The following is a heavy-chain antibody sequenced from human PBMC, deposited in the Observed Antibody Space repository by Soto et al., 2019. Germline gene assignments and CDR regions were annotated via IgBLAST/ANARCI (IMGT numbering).Heavy chain of an antibody. CDR2: IYYSGST. V-gene: IGHV4-39*01. CDR3: ARHGVWWLRSGGMDV. D-gene: IGHD2-8*01. CDR1: GGSISSSSYY. J-gene: IGHJ6*02. Sequence: SETLSLTCTVSGGSISSSSYYWGWIRQPPGKGLEWIGSIYYSGSTYYNPSLKSRVTISVDTSKNQLSLKLSSVTAADTAVYYCARHGVWWLRSGGMDVWGQGTTVTVSS.